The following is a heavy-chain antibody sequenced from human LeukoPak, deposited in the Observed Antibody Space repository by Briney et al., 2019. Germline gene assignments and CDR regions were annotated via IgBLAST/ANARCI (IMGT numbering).Heavy chain of an antibody. D-gene: IGHD4-17*01. V-gene: IGHV4-34*01. Sequence: SETLSLTCAVYGGSFSGYYWSWIRQPPGKGLEWIGEINHSGSTNYNPSLKSRVTISVDTSKNQFSLKLSSVTAADTAVYYCTRRYGDLRYFDYWGQGTLVTVSS. J-gene: IGHJ4*02. CDR3: TRRYGDLRYFDY. CDR2: INHSGST. CDR1: GGSFSGYY.